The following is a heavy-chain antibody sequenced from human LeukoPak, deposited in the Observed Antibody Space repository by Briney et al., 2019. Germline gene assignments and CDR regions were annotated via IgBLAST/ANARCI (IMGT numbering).Heavy chain of an antibody. Sequence: PGGSLRLSCAASGFTVSSNYMSWVRQAPGKGLEWVSVIYSGGSTYYADSVKGRFTISRDNSKNTLYLQMNSLRAEDTAVYYCARTVGATNGAFDIWGQGTMVTVSS. J-gene: IGHJ3*02. CDR1: GFTVSSNY. CDR2: IYSGGST. CDR3: ARTVGATNGAFDI. D-gene: IGHD1-26*01. V-gene: IGHV3-53*01.